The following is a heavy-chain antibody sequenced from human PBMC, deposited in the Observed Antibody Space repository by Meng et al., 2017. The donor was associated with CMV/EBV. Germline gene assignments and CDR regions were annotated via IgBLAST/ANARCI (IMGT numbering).Heavy chain of an antibody. J-gene: IGHJ4*02. CDR2: ISGSGGNT. CDR3: AKWSSSGWLDY. V-gene: IGHV3-23*01. D-gene: IGHD6-19*01. CDR1: GFTCSSYA. Sequence: LSCAASGFTCSSYAMSWVRQAPGKGLEWVSAISGSGGNTYYADSVKGRFTISRDNSKNTLYLQMNSLRAEDTAVYYCAKWSSSGWLDYWGQGTLVTVSS.